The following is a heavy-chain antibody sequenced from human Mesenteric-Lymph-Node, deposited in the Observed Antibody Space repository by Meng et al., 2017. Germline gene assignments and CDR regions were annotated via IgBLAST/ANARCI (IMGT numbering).Heavy chain of an antibody. Sequence: ASVKVSCKASGYTFTGYYMHWLRQTPGQGLEWMGWINPNSGGKNYAQKFQGRVTMTRDTSISTAYMEVSRLRSDDTAVYYCARDSFRLSGVGYWGQGTLVTVSS. CDR2: INPNSGGK. D-gene: IGHD3/OR15-3a*01. J-gene: IGHJ4*02. CDR3: ARDSFRLSGVGY. V-gene: IGHV1-2*02. CDR1: GYTFTGYY.